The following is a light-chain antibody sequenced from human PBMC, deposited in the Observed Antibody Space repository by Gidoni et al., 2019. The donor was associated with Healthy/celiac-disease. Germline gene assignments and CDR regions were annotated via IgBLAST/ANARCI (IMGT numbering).Light chain of an antibody. V-gene: IGKV3-11*01. CDR2: DAS. Sequence: EIVLTQSPATLSVSPGERATLTCRASQSVSSYLAGYQQKPGQAPRLLIYDASNRATGIPARFSGSGSGTDVTLTISSIEPEDFAVYYCQQRSNWPPITFXQXTRLEIK. CDR1: QSVSSY. CDR3: QQRSNWPPIT. J-gene: IGKJ5*01.